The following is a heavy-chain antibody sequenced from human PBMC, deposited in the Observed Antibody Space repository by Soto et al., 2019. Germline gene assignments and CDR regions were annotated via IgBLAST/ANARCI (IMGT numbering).Heavy chain of an antibody. CDR1: VFTFSSYA. J-gene: IGHJ6*01. Sequence: VGSLRLSCASSVFTFSSYAMHCVRHSPGKWLEWVAVISYDGSNKYYGDSVRGRFSISRDDSKNTVYLQMNSLKTEDTAVYFCARGGATRTGRGYYYGMDLWGQGATVTVSS. D-gene: IGHD6-6*01. V-gene: IGHV3-30-3*01. CDR2: ISYDGSNK. CDR3: ARGGATRTGRGYYYGMDL.